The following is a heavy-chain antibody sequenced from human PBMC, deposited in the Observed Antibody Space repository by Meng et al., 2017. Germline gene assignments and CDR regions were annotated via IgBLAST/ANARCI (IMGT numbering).Heavy chain of an antibody. V-gene: IGHV3-74*01. CDR1: GFTISTYW. CDR2: INSDGTIT. CDR3: VRDGYGSNSGIDH. J-gene: IGHJ4*02. D-gene: IGHD4-23*01. Sequence: GESLKISCAASGFTISTYWMNWVRQVPGKGLVWVSRINSDGTITYYADFVKGRFTISRDNAKNTLYLQMHSLRGEDTAVYYCVRDGYGSNSGIDHWGQGTLVTVSS.